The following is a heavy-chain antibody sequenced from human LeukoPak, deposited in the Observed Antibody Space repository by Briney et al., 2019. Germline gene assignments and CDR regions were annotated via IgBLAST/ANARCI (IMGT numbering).Heavy chain of an antibody. V-gene: IGHV1-69*13. J-gene: IGHJ4*02. CDR2: IIPIFGTA. CDR3: ASTIEVAAINQFDY. Sequence: SVKVSCKASGGTFSSYAISWVRQAPGQGLEWMGGIIPIFGTANYAQKFQGRVTILADESTRTAYMELSSLRSEDTAVYYCASTIEVAAINQFDYWGQGTLVTVSS. D-gene: IGHD5-24*01. CDR1: GGTFSSYA.